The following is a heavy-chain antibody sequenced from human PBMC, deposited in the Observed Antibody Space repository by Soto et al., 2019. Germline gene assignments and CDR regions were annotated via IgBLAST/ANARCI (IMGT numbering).Heavy chain of an antibody. J-gene: IGHJ4*02. CDR2: IIPIFGTA. Sequence: QVQLVQSGAEVKKPGSSVKVSCKASGGTFSSYAISWVRQAPGQGLEWMGGIIPIFGTANYAQKFQGRVTITADESTSTAYMELSSLRSEDTAVYYCARGSRVYYDIFTGYSRFDYWGQGTLVTVSS. D-gene: IGHD3-9*01. V-gene: IGHV1-69*01. CDR1: GGTFSSYA. CDR3: ARGSRVYYDIFTGYSRFDY.